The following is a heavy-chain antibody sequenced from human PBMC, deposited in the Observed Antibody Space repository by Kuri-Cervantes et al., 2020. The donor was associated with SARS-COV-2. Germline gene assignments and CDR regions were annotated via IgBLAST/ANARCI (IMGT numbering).Heavy chain of an antibody. V-gene: IGHV4-59*13. J-gene: IGHJ4*02. D-gene: IGHD6-19*01. CDR1: GDSISSTY. CDR3: ARGGWSLEC. CDR2: VHYSGTT. Sequence: SQTLSLTCDVSGDSISSTYWSWIRQPPGRGLEWIGFVHYSGTTSYSPSLKSRVTMSVDTSKNHFSLKLSSVTTADTAVYYCARGGWSLECWGQGTLVTVSS.